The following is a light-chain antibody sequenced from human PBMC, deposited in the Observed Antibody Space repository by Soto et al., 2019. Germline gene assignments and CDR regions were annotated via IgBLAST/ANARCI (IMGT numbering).Light chain of an antibody. CDR2: GAS. CDR1: QSVSSSY. V-gene: IGKV3-20*01. J-gene: IGKJ2*01. CDR3: QQYGSSPNT. Sequence: EIVLTQSPGTLSLSPGERATLSCRASQSVSSSYLAWYQQKPGQAPRLLIYGASSRATGISDWFSGSVSETDFTLNISRLEPEDFAVYYCQQYGSSPNTFGQGTKLEIK.